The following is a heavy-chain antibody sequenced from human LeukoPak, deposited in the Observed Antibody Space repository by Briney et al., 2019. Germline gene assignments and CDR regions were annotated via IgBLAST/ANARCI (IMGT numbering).Heavy chain of an antibody. V-gene: IGHV3-30*18. Sequence: PSGGSLRLSCAASGFTFSSYGMHWVRQAPGKGLEWVAVISYDGSNKYYADSVKGRFTISRDNSKNTLYLQMNSLRAEDTAVYYCAKDGLVYSGAFDYWGQGTLVTVSS. CDR3: AKDGLVYSGAFDY. J-gene: IGHJ4*02. D-gene: IGHD5-18*01. CDR2: ISYDGSNK. CDR1: GFTFSSYG.